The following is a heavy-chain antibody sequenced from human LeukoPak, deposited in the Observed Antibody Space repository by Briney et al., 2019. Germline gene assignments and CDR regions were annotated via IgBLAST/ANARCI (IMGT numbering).Heavy chain of an antibody. Sequence: GASVKVSCKDSGYTSTSYSISWVRQAPGQGLECMGWIRAYNGNTNYAQKLQGRVTSTTITSTSTAYMELRSLRSDDTAVYYCARDVDTAMVSSDYWGQGTLVTVSS. V-gene: IGHV1-18*01. CDR1: GYTSTSYS. CDR2: IRAYNGNT. D-gene: IGHD5-18*01. CDR3: ARDVDTAMVSSDY. J-gene: IGHJ4*02.